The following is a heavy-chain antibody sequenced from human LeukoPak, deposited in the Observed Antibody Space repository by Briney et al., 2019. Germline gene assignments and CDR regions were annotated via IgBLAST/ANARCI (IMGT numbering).Heavy chain of an antibody. CDR2: IYYSGST. J-gene: IGHJ1*01. V-gene: IGHV4-59*01. CDR1: GGSISSYY. CDR3: ARGLGMSIAAAGTLDFQH. Sequence: SETLSLTCTVSGGSISSYYWSWIRQPPGKGLEWIGYIYYSGSTNYNPSLKSRVTISVDTSKNQFSLKLSSVTAADTAVYYCARGLGMSIAAAGTLDFQHWGQGTLVTVSS. D-gene: IGHD6-13*01.